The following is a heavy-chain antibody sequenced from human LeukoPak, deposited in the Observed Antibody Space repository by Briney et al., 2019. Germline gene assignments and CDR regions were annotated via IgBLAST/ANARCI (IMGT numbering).Heavy chain of an antibody. J-gene: IGHJ4*02. CDR1: GYTFTGYY. D-gene: IGHD3-3*01. V-gene: IGHV1-2*02. CDR3: ARAELGFLARLYFAY. Sequence: ASVKVSCNASGYTFTGYYMHWVRQSPGQGLGGLGWINPNSGGTNYAQKFQGRVTMTRDTSISTAYLEMSRLRADDTAVYYCARAELGFLARLYFAYWGEGTLVTVSS. CDR2: INPNSGGT.